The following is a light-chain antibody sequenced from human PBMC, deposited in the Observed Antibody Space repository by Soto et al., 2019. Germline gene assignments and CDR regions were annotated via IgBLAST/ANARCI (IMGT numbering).Light chain of an antibody. CDR2: NVS. J-gene: IGLJ1*01. CDR3: SSYTSSSTYV. Sequence: QSVLTQPASVSGSPGQSITISCTGTSSVVGGYNSVSWYQQHPGKAPKLMIYNVSNRPSGISNRFSGSKSGNTASLTISGLQAEDEADYYCSSYTSSSTYVFGTGTKVTVL. CDR1: SSVVGGYNS. V-gene: IGLV2-14*03.